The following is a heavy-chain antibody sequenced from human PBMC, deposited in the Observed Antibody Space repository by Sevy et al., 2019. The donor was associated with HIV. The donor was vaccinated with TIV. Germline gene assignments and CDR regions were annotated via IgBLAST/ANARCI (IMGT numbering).Heavy chain of an antibody. Sequence: ESLSLTCSVSGGSISSHYWSWIRQPAGEGLEWIGRIDTSGGTNYNPSLKTRVTMSIDTSKNQFSLRLRSVTVADTAVYYCARYNFWSGHYDYFDYWGPGALVTVSS. CDR2: IDTSGGT. J-gene: IGHJ4*02. D-gene: IGHD3-3*01. CDR3: ARYNFWSGHYDYFDY. CDR1: GGSISSHY. V-gene: IGHV4-4*07.